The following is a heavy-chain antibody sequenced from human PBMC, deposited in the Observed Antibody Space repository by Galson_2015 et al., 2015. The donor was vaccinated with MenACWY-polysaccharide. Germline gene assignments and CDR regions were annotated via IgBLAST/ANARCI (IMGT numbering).Heavy chain of an antibody. Sequence: SLRLSCAASGFVFNNSWMSWIRQSPGTGLERVANIKNDGSATYYLDSVKGRFVVSRENARHSLYMHMSSLRAEDTAVYYCVRDWWCGRAACYYFDFWGQGTLVTVSS. CDR1: GFVFNNSW. V-gene: IGHV3-7*01. D-gene: IGHD2-8*02. J-gene: IGHJ4*02. CDR3: VRDWWCGRAACYYFDF. CDR2: IKNDGSAT.